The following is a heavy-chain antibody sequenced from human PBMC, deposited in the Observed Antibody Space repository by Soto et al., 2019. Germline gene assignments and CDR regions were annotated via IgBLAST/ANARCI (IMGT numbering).Heavy chain of an antibody. J-gene: IGHJ2*01. CDR3: ERCDYGDWYFAL. CDR1: GGSISSGGYY. D-gene: IGHD4-17*01. CDR2: SYYSGST. Sequence: QVQLQESGPGLVKPSQTLSLTCTVSGGSISSGGYYWSWIRQRPGKGLEWIGYSYYSGSTYNNPSLKRRITISVDTPKSQSSLKMSSVTAADTAVYYCERCDYGDWYFALWGGGTLVTVSS. V-gene: IGHV4-31*03.